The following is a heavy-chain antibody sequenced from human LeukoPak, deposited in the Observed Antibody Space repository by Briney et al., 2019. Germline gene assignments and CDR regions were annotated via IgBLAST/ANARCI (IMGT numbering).Heavy chain of an antibody. J-gene: IGHJ4*02. CDR2: ISSSSSAI. V-gene: IGHV3-48*01. Sequence: GGSLRLSCAASGFTFSSYSMNWVRQAPGKGLEWVSYISSSSSAIDYADSVKGRFTISRDNAKNSLYLQMNSLRAEDTAVYYCAKESQLSYSGTFYIDYWGQGTLVTVSS. CDR3: AKESQLSYSGTFYIDY. CDR1: GFTFSSYS. D-gene: IGHD1-26*01.